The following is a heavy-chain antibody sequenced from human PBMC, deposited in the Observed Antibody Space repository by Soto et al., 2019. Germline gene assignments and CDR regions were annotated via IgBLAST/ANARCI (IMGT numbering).Heavy chain of an antibody. Sequence: NPSETLSLTCTVSGDSVSSGSYYWTWVRQPPGKGLEWIGYISYSGSTNYNPSLQSRVTISVDTPRNQFSLKLTSVTAADTAFYYCARDIRGYSRAFDYWGQGTLVTVSS. CDR3: ARDIRGYSRAFDY. V-gene: IGHV4-61*01. D-gene: IGHD5-18*01. CDR1: GDSVSSGSYY. J-gene: IGHJ4*02. CDR2: ISYSGST.